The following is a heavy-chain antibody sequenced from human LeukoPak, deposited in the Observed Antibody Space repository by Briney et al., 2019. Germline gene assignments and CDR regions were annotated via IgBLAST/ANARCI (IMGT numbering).Heavy chain of an antibody. CDR3: AKDGGGYCNNSSC. J-gene: IGHJ4*02. CDR1: GFTFSNYA. D-gene: IGHD2-2*01. V-gene: IGHV3-23*01. CDR2: IRYSGDKT. Sequence: GGSLRLSCAASGFTFSNYAMSWVRQAPGKGLEGVSAIRYSGDKTDYADSVRGRFTIYRDNSKDTLYLQMNSLGAADTAVYYCAKDGGGYCNNSSCWGQGTLVTVSS.